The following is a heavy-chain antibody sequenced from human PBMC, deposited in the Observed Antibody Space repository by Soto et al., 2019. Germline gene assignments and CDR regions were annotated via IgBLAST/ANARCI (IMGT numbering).Heavy chain of an antibody. J-gene: IGHJ4*02. Sequence: GGSLRLSCAASGFTFSSYAMSWVRQAPGKGLEWVSAISGSGGSTYYADSVKGRFTISRDNSKNTLYLQMNSLRAEDTAVYYCAKLGDNYYGSGSLDLYFDYWGQGTLVTVSS. CDR1: GFTFSSYA. V-gene: IGHV3-23*01. CDR2: ISGSGGST. D-gene: IGHD3-10*01. CDR3: AKLGDNYYGSGSLDLYFDY.